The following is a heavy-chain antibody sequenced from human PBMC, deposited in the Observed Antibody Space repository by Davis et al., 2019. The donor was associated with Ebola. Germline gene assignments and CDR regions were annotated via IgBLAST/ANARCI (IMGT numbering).Heavy chain of an antibody. CDR1: VITFSSYA. CDR2: ISGSGGST. J-gene: IGHJ6*04. D-gene: IGHD5-24*01. V-gene: IGHV3-23*01. CDR3: ARGRDGYNSLAYYGMDV. Sequence: GESLKISCADSVITFSSYAMTWVRQAPGQGLEWVSGISGSGGSTYYADSVKGRFTISRDNSKKTLYLQMNSLRAEDTAVYYCARGRDGYNSLAYYGMDVWGKGTTVTVSS.